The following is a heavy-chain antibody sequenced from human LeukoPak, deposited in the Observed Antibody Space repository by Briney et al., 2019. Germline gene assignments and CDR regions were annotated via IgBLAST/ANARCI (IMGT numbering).Heavy chain of an antibody. CDR2: IKDDGSEK. D-gene: IGHD5-12*01. Sequence: PGGSLRLSCAASGFIFTSHWMSWVRQAPGRGREWVANIKDDGSEKYYVDSVKGRFTISRDNAKNSLYLQMNSLRADDTALYYCARGYRGYVFYDYWGQGTLVTVSS. V-gene: IGHV3-7*04. CDR1: GFIFTSHW. J-gene: IGHJ4*02. CDR3: ARGYRGYVFYDY.